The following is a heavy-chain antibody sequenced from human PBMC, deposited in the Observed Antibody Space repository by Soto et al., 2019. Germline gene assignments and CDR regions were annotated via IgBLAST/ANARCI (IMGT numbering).Heavy chain of an antibody. V-gene: IGHV1-3*01. J-gene: IGHJ6*03. CDR1: GYTFTSYA. D-gene: IGHD4-17*01. CDR3: ARDYGDYAGYYYYMDL. Sequence: QVQLVQSGAEVKKPGASVKVSCKASGYTFTSYAMHSVRQAPGQRLEWMGWINAGNGNTNYPQKFQGRVTITRDTSASTAYMELSSLRSEDTAVYYCARDYGDYAGYYYYMDLWGKGTPVTVSS. CDR2: INAGNGNT.